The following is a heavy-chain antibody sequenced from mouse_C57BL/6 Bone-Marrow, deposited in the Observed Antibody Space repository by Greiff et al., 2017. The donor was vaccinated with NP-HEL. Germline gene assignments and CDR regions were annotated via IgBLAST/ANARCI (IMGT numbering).Heavy chain of an antibody. CDR3: AREGTGDAMDY. J-gene: IGHJ4*01. CDR2: IDPSDSYT. Sequence: QVQLQQPGAELVMPGASVKLSCKASGYTFTSYWMHWVKQRPGQGLEWIGEIDPSDSYTNYNQKFKGKSTLTVAKSSSTAYMQLSSLTSEDSAVYYCAREGTGDAMDYWGQGTSVTVSS. CDR1: GYTFTSYW. V-gene: IGHV1-69*01. D-gene: IGHD3-3*01.